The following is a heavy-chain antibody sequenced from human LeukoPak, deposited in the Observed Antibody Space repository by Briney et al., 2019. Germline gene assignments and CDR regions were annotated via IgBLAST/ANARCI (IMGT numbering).Heavy chain of an antibody. CDR3: AKDISHVPAASTLPDY. D-gene: IGHD2-2*01. V-gene: IGHV3-23*01. CDR1: GLTFSIYA. J-gene: IGHJ4*02. CDR2: ITGSGGST. Sequence: GGSLRLSCAASGLTFSIYAMSWAPHAPGKGLEWVSAITGSGGSTYHADSVKGPFTISRDNSNNTHYPQIKTLRDQDTAVSYCAKDISHVPAASTLPDYWGQGTLVTASS.